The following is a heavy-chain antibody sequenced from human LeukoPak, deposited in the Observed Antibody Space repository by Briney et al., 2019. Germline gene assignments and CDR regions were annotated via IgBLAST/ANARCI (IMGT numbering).Heavy chain of an antibody. CDR2: INHSGST. CDR1: GGSFSGYY. V-gene: IGHV4-34*01. J-gene: IGHJ5*02. Sequence: KASETLSLTCAVYGGSFSGYYWSWVRQPPGKGLEWMGEINHSGSTNYNPSLKSRVTISVDTSKKQFSLKLSSVTAADTAVYYCARGHYYDSSGYYYFLLTREPRFDPWGQGTLVTVSS. D-gene: IGHD3-22*01. CDR3: ARGHYYDSSGYYYFLLTREPRFDP.